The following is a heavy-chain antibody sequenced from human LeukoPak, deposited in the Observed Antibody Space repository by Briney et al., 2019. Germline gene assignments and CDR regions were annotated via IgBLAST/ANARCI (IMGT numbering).Heavy chain of an antibody. V-gene: IGHV4-39*07. J-gene: IGHJ4*02. CDR3: ARDLQWLVRSGIFDY. D-gene: IGHD6-19*01. CDR1: GGSISSSSYY. Sequence: SETLSLTCTVSGGSISSSSYYWGWIRQPPGKGLEWIGSIYYSGSTYYNPSLKSRVTISVDTSKNQFSLKLSSVTAADTAVYYCARDLQWLVRSGIFDYWGQGTLVTVSS. CDR2: IYYSGST.